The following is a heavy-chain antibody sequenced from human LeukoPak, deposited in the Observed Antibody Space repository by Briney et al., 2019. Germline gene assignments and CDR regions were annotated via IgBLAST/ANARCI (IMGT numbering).Heavy chain of an antibody. CDR1: GGSIRGYY. CDR2: IYYSGST. J-gene: IGHJ6*03. V-gene: IGHV4-59*01. CDR3: ARGYYYYYMDV. Sequence: SETLSLTCNVSGGSIRGYYWSWIRQPPGKGLEWIGYIYYSGSTNYNPSLKSRVTISVDTSKNQFSLKLSSVTAADTAVYYCARGYYYYYMDVWGKGTTVTISS.